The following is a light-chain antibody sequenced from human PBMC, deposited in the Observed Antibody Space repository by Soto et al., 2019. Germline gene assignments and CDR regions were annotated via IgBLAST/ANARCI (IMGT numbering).Light chain of an antibody. CDR3: CSYAGSYTLGV. CDR2: DVS. CDR1: SSDVGGYNY. V-gene: IGLV2-11*01. J-gene: IGLJ1*01. Sequence: QSALTQPRSVSGFPGQSVTISCTGTSSDVGGYNYVSWYQQHPGKAPKLMIYDVSKRPSGVPDRFSGSKSGNTASLTISGLQAEDEADYYCCSYAGSYTLGVFGTGTQLTVL.